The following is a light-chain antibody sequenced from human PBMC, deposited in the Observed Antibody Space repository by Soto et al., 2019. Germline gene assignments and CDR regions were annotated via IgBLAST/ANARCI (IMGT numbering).Light chain of an antibody. CDR3: HQYDTSPRT. J-gene: IGKJ1*01. Sequence: PGEPAPLSCRASQSLSSGYLAWYQQKPGQAPRILIYAASSRATGIPDRFSGSGSGTDFSLTFSRREPEDFAVYYCHQYDTSPRTFGQGTKVDIK. CDR1: QSLSSGY. CDR2: AAS. V-gene: IGKV3-20*01.